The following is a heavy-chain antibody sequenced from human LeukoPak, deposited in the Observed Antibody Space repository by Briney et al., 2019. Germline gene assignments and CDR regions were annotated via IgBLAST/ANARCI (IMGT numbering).Heavy chain of an antibody. J-gene: IGHJ3*02. CDR2: ISGSGGST. CDR1: GFTFSSYG. CDR3: AKATEPIIAVAGSGDAFDI. Sequence: GGSLRLSCAASGFTFSSYGMSWVRQAPGKGLEWVSAISGSGGSTYYADSVKGRFTISRDNAKNSLYLQMNSLRAEDTALYYCAKATEPIIAVAGSGDAFDIWGQGTMVTVSS. V-gene: IGHV3-23*01. D-gene: IGHD6-19*01.